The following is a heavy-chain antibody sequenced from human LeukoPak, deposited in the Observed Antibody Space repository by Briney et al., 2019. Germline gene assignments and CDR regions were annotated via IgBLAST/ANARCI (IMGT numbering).Heavy chain of an antibody. CDR3: AREEPITMVRGVMGGNWFDP. V-gene: IGHV4-59*01. Sequence: SETLSLTCTASGGSISSYYWSWIRQPPGKGLEWIGYIYYSGSTNYNPSLKSRVTISVDTSKNQFSLKLSSVTAADTAVYYCAREEPITMVRGVMGGNWFDPWGQGTLVTVSS. CDR2: IYYSGST. D-gene: IGHD3-10*01. CDR1: GGSISSYY. J-gene: IGHJ5*02.